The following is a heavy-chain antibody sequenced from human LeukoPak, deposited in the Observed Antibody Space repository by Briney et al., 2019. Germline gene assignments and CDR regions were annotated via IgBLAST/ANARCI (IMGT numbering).Heavy chain of an antibody. Sequence: GGSLRLSCAASGFTFSSYAMIWVRQAPGKGLQWVSSISSTGSYTYYADSVKGRFTISRDNAKNSLYVQMNSLRAEDTAVYYCARGRIAVAVFAFDIWGQGTMVTVSS. CDR2: ISSTGSYT. V-gene: IGHV3-21*01. J-gene: IGHJ3*02. CDR1: GFTFSSYA. CDR3: ARGRIAVAVFAFDI. D-gene: IGHD6-19*01.